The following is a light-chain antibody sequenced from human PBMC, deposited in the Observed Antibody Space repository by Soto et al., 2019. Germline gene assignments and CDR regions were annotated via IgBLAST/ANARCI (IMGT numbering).Light chain of an antibody. CDR1: QSIVIY. J-gene: IGKJ1*01. CDR3: QQSYNTPT. CDR2: AAS. Sequence: DIQLTQSPSSLSASIGDRVTIACRASQSIVIYLNWYQHKPGRAPKLLISAASSLQSGVPSRFSGSGSGTDFTLTISSLQPEDLATYYCQQSYNTPTIGQGTKVEIK. V-gene: IGKV1-39*01.